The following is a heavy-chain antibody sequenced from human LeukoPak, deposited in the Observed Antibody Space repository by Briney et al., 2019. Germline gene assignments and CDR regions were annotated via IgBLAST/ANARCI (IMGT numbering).Heavy chain of an antibody. Sequence: GESLKISCKGSGYSFTSYWIAWLRQIPGKGLEWMGIIYPGDSDTRYSPSFKGQVTISADKSINTAYLQWSGLKASDTAMYYCARQIGSSGYFDFWGQGTLVTVSS. CDR3: ARQIGSSGYFDF. J-gene: IGHJ4*02. CDR1: GYSFTSYW. CDR2: IYPGDSDT. D-gene: IGHD6-19*01. V-gene: IGHV5-51*01.